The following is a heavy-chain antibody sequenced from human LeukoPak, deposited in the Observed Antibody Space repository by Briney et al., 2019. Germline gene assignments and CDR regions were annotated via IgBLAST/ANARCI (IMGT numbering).Heavy chain of an antibody. D-gene: IGHD1-26*01. J-gene: IGHJ4*02. CDR3: ARGEQLNYFAY. V-gene: IGHV3-48*03. CDR2: ISTSGTTE. Sequence: GGSLRLSCAASGFTFSSYEMSWVRQAPGKGLEWVSYISTSGTTEKYADSVKGRFTISRDNAKNSLYLQMYSLRAEDTAVYYCARGEQLNYFAYWGQGALVTVSS. CDR1: GFTFSSYE.